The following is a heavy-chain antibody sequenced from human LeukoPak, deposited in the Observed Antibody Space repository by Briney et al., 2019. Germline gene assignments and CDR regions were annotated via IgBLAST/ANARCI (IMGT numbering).Heavy chain of an antibody. CDR2: IYTSGST. J-gene: IGHJ6*03. CDR3: ARVIEYCSSTSCAGYYYYYYMDV. V-gene: IGHV4-4*07. CDR1: GGSITGYY. D-gene: IGHD2-2*01. Sequence: PLGTLSLTRTVSGGSITGYYWSCIRQPAGRGREGIGRIYTSGSTNYNPSPKSRVTMSVDTSKNQFSLKLSAVTAADTAVYYCARVIEYCSSTSCAGYYYYYYMDVWGKGTTVTVSS.